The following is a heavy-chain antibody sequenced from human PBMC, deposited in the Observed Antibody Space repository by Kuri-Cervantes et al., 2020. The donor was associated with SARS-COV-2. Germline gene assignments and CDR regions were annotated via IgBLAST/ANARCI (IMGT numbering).Heavy chain of an antibody. CDR1: GFTFSSYA. D-gene: IGHD3-22*01. CDR2: INSDGSST. CDR3: VRDSFYYDSSGSWLYNGMDV. V-gene: IGHV3-74*01. Sequence: GGSLRLSCAASGFTFSSYAMSWVRQAPGKGLEWVSRINSDGSSTTYADSVKGRFTISRDNAKSTLYLQMNSLRAEDTAVYYCVRDSFYYDSSGSWLYNGMDVWGQGTTVTVSS. J-gene: IGHJ6*02.